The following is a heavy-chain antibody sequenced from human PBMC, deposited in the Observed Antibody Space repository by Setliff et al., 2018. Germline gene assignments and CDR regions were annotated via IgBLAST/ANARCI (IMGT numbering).Heavy chain of an antibody. D-gene: IGHD3-22*01. CDR3: ARRDGRSGYLGFDL. CDR2: INHSGST. CDR1: GGSFSGYY. J-gene: IGHJ4*01. Sequence: SDTLSLTCAVYGGSFSGYYWSWIRQPPGKGLEWIGEINHSGSTYYNPSLKSRVTMTRDTPISTVYMELSLLTSDDTAVYFCARRDGRSGYLGFDLWGHGSLVTVSS. V-gene: IGHV4-34*10.